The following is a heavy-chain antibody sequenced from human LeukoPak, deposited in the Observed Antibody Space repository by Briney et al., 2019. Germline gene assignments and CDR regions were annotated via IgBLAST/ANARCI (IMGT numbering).Heavy chain of an antibody. CDR1: GFTFSSYA. V-gene: IGHV3-23*01. CDR2: IGAGGTFT. Sequence: GGSLRLSCTASGFTFSSYAMNWVRQAPGKGLEWVSGIGAGGTFTYYADSVKGRFTISRDNSRNTLYLQMNSLRADDTAVYYCAKDLDHTTCGYYFDYWGQGTLVTVSS. J-gene: IGHJ4*02. CDR3: AKDLDHTTCGYYFDY. D-gene: IGHD1-14*01.